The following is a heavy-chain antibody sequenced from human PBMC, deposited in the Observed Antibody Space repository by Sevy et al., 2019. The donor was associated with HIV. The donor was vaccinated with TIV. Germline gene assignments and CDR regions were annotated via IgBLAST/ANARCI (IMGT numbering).Heavy chain of an antibody. CDR3: AKDVLDVSQWLPYFDY. CDR1: GFTFSSYG. Sequence: GGSLRLSCAASGFTFSSYGMHWVRQAPGKGLEWVAVISYDGSNKYYADSVKGRFTISRANSKNTLYLQMNSLRAEDTAVYYCAKDVLDVSQWLPYFDYWGQGTLVTVSS. V-gene: IGHV3-30*18. D-gene: IGHD6-19*01. J-gene: IGHJ4*02. CDR2: ISYDGSNK.